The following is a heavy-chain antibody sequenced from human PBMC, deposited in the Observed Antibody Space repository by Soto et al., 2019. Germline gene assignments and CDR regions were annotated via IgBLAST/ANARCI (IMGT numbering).Heavy chain of an antibody. D-gene: IGHD2-2*01. J-gene: IGHJ6*02. Sequence: ETLSLTCAVSGGSISSGGYSWSWVRQAPGRGLEWVSYISSSSSTIYYADSVKGRFTISRDKAKNSLYLQMNSLRAEDTAVYYCARDYVGAYCSSTSCYSDYYYGMDVWGQGTTVTVSS. CDR2: ISSSSSTI. V-gene: IGHV3-48*01. CDR1: GGSISSGGYS. CDR3: ARDYVGAYCSSTSCYSDYYYGMDV.